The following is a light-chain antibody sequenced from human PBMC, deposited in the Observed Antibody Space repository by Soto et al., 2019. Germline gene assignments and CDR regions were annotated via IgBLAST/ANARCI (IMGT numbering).Light chain of an antibody. CDR3: QQYNSYST. CDR1: QSISSW. CDR2: DAS. Sequence: DIQMTQSPSTLSASVGDRVTITCRASQSISSWLAWYQQKPGKAPKLLIYDASSLESGVPSRFSGSGSGTEFAITISSLQPDDFATYYCQQYNSYSTFGQGTKVAIK. J-gene: IGKJ1*01. V-gene: IGKV1-5*01.